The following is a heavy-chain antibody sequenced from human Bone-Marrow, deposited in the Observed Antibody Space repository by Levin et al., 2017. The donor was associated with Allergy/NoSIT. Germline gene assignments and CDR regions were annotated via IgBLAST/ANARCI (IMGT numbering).Heavy chain of an antibody. J-gene: IGHJ4*02. V-gene: IGHV3-23*01. CDR1: GFTFSSYA. CDR3: AKDLQFTIFGVVNHFDY. D-gene: IGHD3-3*01. CDR2: ISGSGGST. Sequence: GGSLRLSCAASGFTFSSYAMSWVRQAPGKGLEWVSAISGSGGSTYYADSVKGRFTISRDNSKNTLYLQMNSLRAEDTAVYYCAKDLQFTIFGVVNHFDYWGQGTLVTVSS.